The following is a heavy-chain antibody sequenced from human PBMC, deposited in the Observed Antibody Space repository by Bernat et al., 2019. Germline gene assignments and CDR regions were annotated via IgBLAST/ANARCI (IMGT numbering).Heavy chain of an antibody. CDR2: IYYSGST. J-gene: IGHJ6*02. V-gene: IGHV4-39*01. CDR3: AGGSSWSNPYLYYYGMDV. Sequence: QLQLQESGPGLVKPSETLSLTCTVSSGSISSSSYYWGWIRQPPGKGLEWIGSIYYSGSTYYNPSLKSRVTIPVDTSKNQFSLKLSSVTAADTAVYYCAGGSSWSNPYLYYYGMDVWGQGTTVTVSS. D-gene: IGHD6-13*01. CDR1: SGSISSSSYY.